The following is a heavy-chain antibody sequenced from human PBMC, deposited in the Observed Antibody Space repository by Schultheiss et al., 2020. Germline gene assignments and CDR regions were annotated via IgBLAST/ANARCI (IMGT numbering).Heavy chain of an antibody. D-gene: IGHD3-3*01. V-gene: IGHV1-24*01. CDR2: FDPEDGET. CDR3: ARAAYYDFWSAPKGLDY. J-gene: IGHJ4*02. Sequence: GSVKVSCKVSGYTLTELSMHWVRQAPGKGLEWMGGFDPEDGETIYAQKFQGRVTMTEDTSTDTAYMELSRLRSDDTAVYYCARAAYYDFWSAPKGLDYWGQGTLVTVSS. CDR1: GYTLTELS.